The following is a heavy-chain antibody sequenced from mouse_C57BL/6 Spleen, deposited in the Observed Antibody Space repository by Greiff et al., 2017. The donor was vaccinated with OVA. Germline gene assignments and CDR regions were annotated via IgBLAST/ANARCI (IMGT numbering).Heavy chain of an antibody. V-gene: IGHV1-50*01. CDR3: ASKDGYYPTYYFDY. J-gene: IGHJ2*01. D-gene: IGHD2-3*01. Sequence: QVQLQQPGAELVKPGASVKLSCKASGYTFTSYWMQWVKQRPGQGLEWIGEIDPSDSYTNYTQKFKGKATLTVATSSCTAYMQLSSLTSEDSAVYYCASKDGYYPTYYFDYWGQGTTLTVSS. CDR1: GYTFTSYW. CDR2: IDPSDSYT.